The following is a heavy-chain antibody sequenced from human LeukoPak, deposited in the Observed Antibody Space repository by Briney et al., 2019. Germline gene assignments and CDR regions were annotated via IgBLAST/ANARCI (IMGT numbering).Heavy chain of an antibody. CDR3: ARGGAARPDF. CDR2: IKADGGEK. D-gene: IGHD6-6*01. J-gene: IGHJ4*02. Sequence: PSETLSLTCIVSGGSISSYYWSWFRQTPGKGLEWVAKIKADGGEKDHVASVKGRFTISRDNAKNSLYLQMNSLRVEDTAVYYCARGGAARPDFWGQRTLVTVSS. CDR1: GGSISSYY. V-gene: IGHV3-7*01.